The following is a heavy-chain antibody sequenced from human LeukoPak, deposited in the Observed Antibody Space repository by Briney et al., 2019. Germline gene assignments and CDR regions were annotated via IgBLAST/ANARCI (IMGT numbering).Heavy chain of an antibody. J-gene: IGHJ3*02. Sequence: SETLSLTCTVSGGSVSSGSYYWSWIRQPPGKGLEWIGYIYYSGSTNYNPSLKSRVTISVDTSKNQFSLKLSSVTAADTAVYYCAREGITMVRGVMYAFDIWGQGTMVTVSS. D-gene: IGHD3-10*01. CDR3: AREGITMVRGVMYAFDI. CDR1: GGSVSSGSYY. V-gene: IGHV4-61*01. CDR2: IYYSGST.